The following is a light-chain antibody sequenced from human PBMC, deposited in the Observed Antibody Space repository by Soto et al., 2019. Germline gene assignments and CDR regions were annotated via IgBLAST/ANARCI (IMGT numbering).Light chain of an antibody. J-gene: IGKJ1*01. Sequence: DIQMTQSPSTLCAFVGERVTITCRASQRISSWLAWYQQKPGKAPKFLIYDGSTLESGVPARVSGSGSGTEFTLAISSLQPDDFGTYFCQQYDSYPWTFGQGTKVDIK. CDR3: QQYDSYPWT. V-gene: IGKV1-5*01. CDR1: QRISSW. CDR2: DGS.